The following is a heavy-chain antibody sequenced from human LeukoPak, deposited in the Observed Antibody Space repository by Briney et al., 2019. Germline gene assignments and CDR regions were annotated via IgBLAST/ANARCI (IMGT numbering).Heavy chain of an antibody. CDR2: ISSSSSTI. CDR3: ARGYGSGVMRVGGYYYYYYMDV. J-gene: IGHJ6*03. Sequence: GGSLRLSCAASGFTFSSYSMNWVRQAPGKGLEWVSYISSSSSTIYYADSVKGRFTISRDNAKNSLYLQMNSLRAEDTAVYYCARGYGSGVMRVGGYYYYYYMDVWGKGTTVTVSS. CDR1: GFTFSSYS. V-gene: IGHV3-48*01. D-gene: IGHD3-10*01.